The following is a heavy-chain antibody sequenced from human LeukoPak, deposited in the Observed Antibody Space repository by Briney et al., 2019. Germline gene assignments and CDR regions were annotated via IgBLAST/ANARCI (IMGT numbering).Heavy chain of an antibody. CDR1: GGSFSSSSYY. V-gene: IGHV4-39*01. Sequence: SETLSPTCTVSGGSFSSSSYYWGWIRQPPGKGLEWIGSIYYRGNTYYSSSLKSRVTISVDTSKSQFSLELSSVTAADTAVYYCARHSAVVRRGGFDIWGQGTMVTVSS. J-gene: IGHJ3*02. CDR3: ARHSAVVRRGGFDI. D-gene: IGHD3-10*01. CDR2: IYYRGNT.